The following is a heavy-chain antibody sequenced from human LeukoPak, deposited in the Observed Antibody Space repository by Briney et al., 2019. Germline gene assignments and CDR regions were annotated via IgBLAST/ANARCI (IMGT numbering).Heavy chain of an antibody. Sequence: GGSLRLSCAASGFTFSSYAMSWVRPAPGRGLEWVAAISWRGDSIYYADSVKGRFTISRDNSKNTLYLQMNSLRIEDTAVYYCARDGPFHDYWGQGTLVTVSS. J-gene: IGHJ4*02. V-gene: IGHV3-23*01. CDR3: ARDGPFHDY. CDR2: ISWRGDSI. D-gene: IGHD5-24*01. CDR1: GFTFSSYA.